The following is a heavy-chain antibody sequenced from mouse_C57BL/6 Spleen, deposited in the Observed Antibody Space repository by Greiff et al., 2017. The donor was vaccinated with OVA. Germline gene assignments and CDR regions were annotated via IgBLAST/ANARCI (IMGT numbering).Heavy chain of an antibody. V-gene: IGHV1-19*01. CDR3: ARSRLPPMDY. J-gene: IGHJ4*01. D-gene: IGHD2-2*01. CDR2: INPYNGGT. CDR1: GYTFTDYY. Sequence: EVQLQQSGPVLVKPGASVKMSCKASGYTFTDYYMNWVKQSPGKSLEWIGVINPYNGGTSYNQKFKGKATLTVDKSSSTAYMELNSLTSEDSAVYYCARSRLPPMDYWGQGTSVTVSS.